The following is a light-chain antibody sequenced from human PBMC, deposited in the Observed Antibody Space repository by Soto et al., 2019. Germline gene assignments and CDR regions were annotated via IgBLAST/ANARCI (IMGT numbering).Light chain of an antibody. CDR1: SSDVGGYNY. V-gene: IGLV2-14*01. CDR3: SAYTSSSTTHVV. CDR2: EVS. Sequence: QSALTQPASVSGSLGQSITISCTGTSSDVGGYNYVSWYQQHPGKAPKLMIYEVSNRPSGVSNRFSGSKSGNTASLTISGLQAEDEADYYCSAYTSSSTTHVVFGGGTKLTVL. J-gene: IGLJ2*01.